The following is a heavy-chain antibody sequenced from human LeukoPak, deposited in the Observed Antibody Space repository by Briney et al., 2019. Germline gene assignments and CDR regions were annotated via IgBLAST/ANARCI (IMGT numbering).Heavy chain of an antibody. D-gene: IGHD3-3*01. CDR3: ARGYGVTIFGVVIIDNYYYYGMDV. CDR1: GYIFTDYY. J-gene: IGHJ6*02. V-gene: IGHV1-69*13. Sequence: ASVKVSCKASGYIFTDYYMHWVRQAPGQGLEWMGGIIPIFGTANYAQKFQGRVAITADESTSTAYMELSSLRSEDTAVYYCARGYGVTIFGVVIIDNYYYYGMDVWGQGTTVTVSS. CDR2: IIPIFGTA.